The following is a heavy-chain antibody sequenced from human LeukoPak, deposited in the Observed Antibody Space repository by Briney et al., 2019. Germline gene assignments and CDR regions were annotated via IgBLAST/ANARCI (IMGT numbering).Heavy chain of an antibody. CDR2: INHSGST. Sequence: PSETLSLTCAVYGGSFSGYYWSWIRQPPGKGLEWIGEINHSGSTNYNPSLKSRVTISVDTSKNQFSLKLSSVTAADTAVYYCAREVGEYDSSGYYRYYFDYWGQGTLVTVSS. V-gene: IGHV4-34*01. CDR1: GGSFSGYY. D-gene: IGHD3-22*01. J-gene: IGHJ4*02. CDR3: AREVGEYDSSGYYRYYFDY.